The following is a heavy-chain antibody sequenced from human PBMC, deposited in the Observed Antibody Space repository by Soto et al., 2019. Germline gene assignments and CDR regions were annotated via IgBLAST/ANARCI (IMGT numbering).Heavy chain of an antibody. D-gene: IGHD3-10*01. Sequence: GGSLRLSCAASGFTFSSYWMHWVRQAPGKGLVWVSRITRDGSSTSYADSVKGRFTISRDNAKSNLYLRMNSLRAEDTAVYYCARDLNGVEDYWGQGTLVTVSS. J-gene: IGHJ4*02. CDR3: ARDLNGVEDY. CDR2: ITRDGSST. CDR1: GFTFSSYW. V-gene: IGHV3-74*01.